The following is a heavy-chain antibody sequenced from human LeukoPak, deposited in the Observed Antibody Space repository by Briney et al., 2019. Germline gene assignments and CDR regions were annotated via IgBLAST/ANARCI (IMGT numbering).Heavy chain of an antibody. V-gene: IGHV3-30*02. CDR1: GFTFSSYG. J-gene: IGHJ4*02. CDR2: IRYDGSKK. D-gene: IGHD2-21*02. Sequence: GGSLRLSCAASGFTFSSYGMHWVRQAPGKGLEWVAFIRYDGSKKYYADSVKGRFTISRDNSKNMLYLQLNSLRAEDTAVYYCARGMVVTASPFDYWGQGTLVTVSA. CDR3: ARGMVVTASPFDY.